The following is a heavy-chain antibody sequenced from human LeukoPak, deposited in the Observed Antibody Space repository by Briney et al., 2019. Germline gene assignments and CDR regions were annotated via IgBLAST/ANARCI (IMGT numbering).Heavy chain of an antibody. J-gene: IGHJ4*02. D-gene: IGHD2-2*01. CDR2: IKPDGSEK. CDR3: ARAPSPGVLDY. Sequence: PGGSLRLSCAASGFTFANYWKNWVRQAPGKGLEWVANIKPDGSEKYYVDSLRGRFTVSRDNAKNSLYLQMNSLRAEDTAVYYCARAPSPGVLDYWGQGTLVTVSS. V-gene: IGHV3-7*01. CDR1: GFTFANYW.